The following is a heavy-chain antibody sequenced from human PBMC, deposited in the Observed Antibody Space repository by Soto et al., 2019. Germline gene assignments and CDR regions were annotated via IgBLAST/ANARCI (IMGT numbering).Heavy chain of an antibody. CDR2: SDGSST. D-gene: IGHD2-15*01. V-gene: IGHV3-74*01. J-gene: IGHJ4*02. CDR3: VRTSLVVAAATREDY. CDR1: GFTFSSYW. Sequence: EVQLVESGGGLVQPGGSLRLSCAASGFTFSSYWMHWVRQAPGKGLVWVSRSDGSSTSYADSVKVRFTISRDNAKNTLYLQMNSLRAEDTAVYYCVRTSLVVAAATREDYWGQGTLVTVSS.